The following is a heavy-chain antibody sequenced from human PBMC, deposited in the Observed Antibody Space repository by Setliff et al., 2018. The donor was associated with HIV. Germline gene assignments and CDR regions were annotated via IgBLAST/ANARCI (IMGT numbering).Heavy chain of an antibody. CDR2: INHSGST. J-gene: IGHJ5*02. D-gene: IGHD3-22*01. CDR1: GGSFSGYY. CDR3: ASRVYYYDSSGYLREEGFDP. V-gene: IGHV4-34*01. Sequence: SETLSVTCAVYGGSFSGYYWSWIRQPPGKGLEWIGEINHSGSTNYSPSLKSRVTISVDTSKNQFSLKLSAVTAADTAVYYCASRVYYYDSSGYLREEGFDPWGQGTLVTVSS.